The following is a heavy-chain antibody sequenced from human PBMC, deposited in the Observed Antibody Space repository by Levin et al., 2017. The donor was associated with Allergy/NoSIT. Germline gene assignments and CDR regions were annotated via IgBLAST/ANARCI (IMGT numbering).Heavy chain of an antibody. CDR2: ISGSGGST. Sequence: SCAASGFTFSSYAMSWVRQAPGKGLEWVSAISGSGGSTYYADSVKGRFTISRDNSKNTLYLQMNSLRAEDTAVYYCAKVIDYGDYGFDYWGQGTLVTVSS. CDR1: GFTFSSYA. V-gene: IGHV3-23*01. CDR3: AKVIDYGDYGFDY. D-gene: IGHD4-17*01. J-gene: IGHJ4*02.